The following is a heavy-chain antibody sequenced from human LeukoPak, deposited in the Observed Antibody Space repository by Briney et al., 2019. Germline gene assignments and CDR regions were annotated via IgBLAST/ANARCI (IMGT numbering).Heavy chain of an antibody. V-gene: IGHV4-38-2*02. D-gene: IGHD2-2*01. CDR3: ARDQEAYCSSTSCYEYYYYMNV. CDR2: IYHSGST. CDR1: GYSISSGYY. Sequence: SETLSLTCTVSGYSISSGYYWGWIRQPPGKGLEWIGSIYHSGSTYYNPSLKSRVTISVDTSKNQFSLKLSSVTAADTAVYYCARDQEAYCSSTSCYEYYYYMNVWGKGTTVTISS. J-gene: IGHJ6*03.